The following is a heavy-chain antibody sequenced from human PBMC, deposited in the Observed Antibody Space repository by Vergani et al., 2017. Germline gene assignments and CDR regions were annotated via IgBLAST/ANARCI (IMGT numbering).Heavy chain of an antibody. J-gene: IGHJ5*02. D-gene: IGHD3-10*01. V-gene: IGHV4-61*02. CDR1: GGSITSGSFY. Sequence: HVQLHESGPGLVKPSQTLSLTCTVSGGSITSGSFYWSWIRQPAGKGLEWIGRIHSSGTTNYNPSLKSRVTLSVDTSKNQLSLRMTSVTAADTAVYYCARDSWTSELRGVYWFDTWGQGTLVSVSS. CDR3: ARDSWTSELRGVYWFDT. CDR2: IHSSGTT.